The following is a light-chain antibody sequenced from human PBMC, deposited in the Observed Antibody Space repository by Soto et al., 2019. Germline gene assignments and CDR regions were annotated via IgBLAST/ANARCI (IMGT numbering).Light chain of an antibody. CDR2: AAS. Sequence: DIQMNQSPSSLSASVGDRVPITCRASQSSSNYLNWYQQKPGKAPKLLIYAASSLQIGVPSRFSGSGSGTDFTLTISSLQPEDVATYYCQQSYRTPYTFGQGTKLEIK. CDR1: QSSSNY. V-gene: IGKV1-39*01. J-gene: IGKJ2*01. CDR3: QQSYRTPYT.